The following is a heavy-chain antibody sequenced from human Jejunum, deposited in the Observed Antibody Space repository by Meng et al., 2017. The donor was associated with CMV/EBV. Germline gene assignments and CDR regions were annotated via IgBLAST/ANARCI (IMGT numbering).Heavy chain of an antibody. V-gene: IGHV3-11*01. D-gene: IGHD4-17*01. CDR2: ITGSGSTI. CDR3: ARGNYGFDY. J-gene: IGHJ4*02. CDR1: GFAVGAYY. Sequence: RSLAPPGFAVGAYYVAWVREAPGRGLEWVSYITGSGSTIQYAGSVKGRFTISRDNAKNLLYLEINSLRAEDTAVYYCARGNYGFDYWGQGTLVTVSS.